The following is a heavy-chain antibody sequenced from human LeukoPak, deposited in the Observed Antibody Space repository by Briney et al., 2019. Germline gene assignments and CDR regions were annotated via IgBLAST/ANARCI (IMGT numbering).Heavy chain of an antibody. CDR1: GLTFSIAN. CDR3: ARGGGRSYSDAFDI. J-gene: IGHJ3*02. V-gene: IGHV3-48*02. CDR2: VIGSSTAT. Sequence: RGALRLSCAASGLTFSIANMHSVRQALGKGLEWVSFVIGSSTATQYADAVKGRFTISRDIGRRALYLQMNSLRDEDTAVYYCARGGGRSYSDAFDIWGQGTVVTVSS. D-gene: IGHD1-26*01.